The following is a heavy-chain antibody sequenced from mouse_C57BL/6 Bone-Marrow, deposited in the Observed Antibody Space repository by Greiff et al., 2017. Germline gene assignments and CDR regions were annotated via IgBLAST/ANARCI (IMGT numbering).Heavy chain of an antibody. CDR2: ISDGGSYT. V-gene: IGHV5-4*01. CDR3: ARDQNAMYY. J-gene: IGHJ4*01. Sequence: DVQLVESGGGLVKPGGSLKLSCAASGFTFSSYAMSWVRQTPENRLEWVATISDGGSYTYYPDNVKGRFTISRDNAKNNLYLQMSHLKSEDTAMYYCARDQNAMYYWGQGTSVTVSS. CDR1: GFTFSSYA.